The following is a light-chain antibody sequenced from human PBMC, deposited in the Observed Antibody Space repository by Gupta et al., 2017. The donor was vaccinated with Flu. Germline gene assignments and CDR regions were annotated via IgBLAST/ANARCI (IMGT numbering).Light chain of an antibody. Sequence: AMLSVSPGERGTVSCRASQSVGNNLAWYQQKPDQAPRLLIYDASTRATGIPDRFSGSGSGTGFTLTISSLQSEDFAVYFCQQSYKWPPFTFGGGTKVDIK. CDR3: QQSYKWPPFT. CDR1: QSVGNN. J-gene: IGKJ4*01. CDR2: DAS. V-gene: IGKV3-15*01.